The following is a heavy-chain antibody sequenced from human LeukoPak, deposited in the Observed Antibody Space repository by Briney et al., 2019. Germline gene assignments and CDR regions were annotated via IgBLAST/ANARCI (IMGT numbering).Heavy chain of an antibody. CDR3: ARNYDSSGSGPFDY. CDR1: GFSFSSYT. J-gene: IGHJ4*02. D-gene: IGHD3-22*01. CDR2: ISGSGGST. Sequence: GGSLRLSCAASGFSFSSYTMSWVRQAPGKGLEWVSAISGSGGSTYYADSVKGRFTISRDNFKNTLYLQMNSLRAEDTAVYYCARNYDSSGSGPFDYWGQGTLVTVSS. V-gene: IGHV3-23*01.